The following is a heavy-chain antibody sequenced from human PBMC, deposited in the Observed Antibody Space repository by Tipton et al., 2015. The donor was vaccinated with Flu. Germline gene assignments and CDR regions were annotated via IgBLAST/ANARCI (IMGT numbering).Heavy chain of an antibody. CDR2: IRYDGSNK. Sequence: GSLRLSCAASGFTFSSYGMHWVRQAPGKGLEWVAFIRYDGSNKYYADSVKGRFTISRDNSKNTLYLQMNSLRAEDTAVYYCAKDDGDYYDSSGYYGYFGYWGQRTLVTVSS. CDR1: GFTFSSYG. CDR3: AKDDGDYYDSSGYYGYFGY. V-gene: IGHV3-30*02. J-gene: IGHJ4*02. D-gene: IGHD3-22*01.